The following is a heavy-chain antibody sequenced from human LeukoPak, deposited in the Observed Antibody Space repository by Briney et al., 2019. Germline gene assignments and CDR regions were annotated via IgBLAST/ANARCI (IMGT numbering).Heavy chain of an antibody. D-gene: IGHD6-13*01. J-gene: IGHJ6*02. CDR3: ASALVHLDYGMDV. V-gene: IGHV4-59*08. CDR2: IYYSGGT. Sequence: PSETLSLTCSVSGGSISRYYWSWIRQPPGKGLEWIGYIYYSGGTNYNPSLKSRVTISVDTSKNQFSLKLSSVTAADTAVYYCASALVHLDYGMDVWGQGTTVTVSS. CDR1: GGSISRYY.